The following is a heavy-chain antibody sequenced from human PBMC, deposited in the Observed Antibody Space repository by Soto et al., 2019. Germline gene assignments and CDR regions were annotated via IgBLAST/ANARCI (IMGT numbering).Heavy chain of an antibody. Sequence: SVKVSCKASGFSFSSYVIRWVRQAPGQGLEWMGWIIPIYGKAHYAQKFQGRVTITTDESTSTAYMELSSLRSHGTAVYYCARDGVYDGSCYGPHRCFDHWGQGTLVTVSS. CDR3: ARDGVYDGSCYGPHRCFDH. V-gene: IGHV1-69*05. D-gene: IGHD3-22*01. J-gene: IGHJ5*02. CDR1: GFSFSSYV. CDR2: IIPIYGKA.